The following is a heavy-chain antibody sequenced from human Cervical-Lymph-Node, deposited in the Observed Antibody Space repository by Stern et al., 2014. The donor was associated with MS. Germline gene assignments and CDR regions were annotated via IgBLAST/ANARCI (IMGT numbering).Heavy chain of an antibody. V-gene: IGHV1-69*01. CDR1: GGTFSSFA. CDR3: ARLRSGSYFGYFQH. Sequence: VQLVESGAEVKKPGSSVRVSCKTSGGTFSSFAFSWVRQAPGQGLEWMGGIIPLFGTANHAQKFQDRVTITANESTSTAYMELRSLTSEDTAVYYCARLRSGSYFGYFQHWGQGTLVTVSS. J-gene: IGHJ1*01. CDR2: IIPLFGTA. D-gene: IGHD1-26*01.